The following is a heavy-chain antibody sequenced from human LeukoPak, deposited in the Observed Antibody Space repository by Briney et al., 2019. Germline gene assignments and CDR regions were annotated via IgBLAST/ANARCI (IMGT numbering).Heavy chain of an antibody. V-gene: IGHV4-39*01. CDR2: IYYTGSS. CDR1: GGSISSTTYY. Sequence: SQTLSLTCAVSGGSISSTTYYWGWIRQPPGKGLEWTGSIYYTGSSYYNPSLKSRVTISVDTSKNQFSLRLSSVTAADTAVYHCARHGHHGDHDYWGQGTLVTVSS. D-gene: IGHD2-21*02. CDR3: ARHGHHGDHDY. J-gene: IGHJ4*02.